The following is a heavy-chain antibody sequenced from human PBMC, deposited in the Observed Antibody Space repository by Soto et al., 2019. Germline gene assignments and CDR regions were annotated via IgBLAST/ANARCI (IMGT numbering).Heavy chain of an antibody. CDR3: ASEPGSSSWPRRGYYYYYGMDV. Sequence: GSLRLSCAASGFTFSDYYMNWIRQAPGKGLEWVSYISSSGRTIYYADSVKGRFTISRDNAKNSLYLQMNSLRAEDTAVYYCASEPGSSSWPRRGYYYYYGMDVWGQGTTVTVSS. D-gene: IGHD6-13*01. V-gene: IGHV3-11*01. CDR2: ISSSGRTI. J-gene: IGHJ6*02. CDR1: GFTFSDYY.